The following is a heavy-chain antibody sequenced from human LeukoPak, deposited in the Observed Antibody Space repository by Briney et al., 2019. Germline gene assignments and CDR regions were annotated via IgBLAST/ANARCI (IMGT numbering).Heavy chain of an antibody. D-gene: IGHD6-13*01. CDR2: ISGSGGST. CDR3: AKPRPSYSSSWYDH. Sequence: PGGSLRLSCVASGFTFTSYAMSWVRQAPGKGLEWVSAISGSGGSTYYADSVKGRFTISRDNSKNTLYLQMNSLRAEDTAVYYCAKPRPSYSSSWYDHWGQGTLVTVSS. V-gene: IGHV3-23*01. J-gene: IGHJ5*02. CDR1: GFTFTSYA.